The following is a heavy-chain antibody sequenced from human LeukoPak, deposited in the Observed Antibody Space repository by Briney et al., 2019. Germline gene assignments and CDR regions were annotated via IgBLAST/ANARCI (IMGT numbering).Heavy chain of an antibody. D-gene: IGHD5-12*01. CDR2: ISGRTGGT. V-gene: IGHV3-23*01. CDR1: GFTFNTNA. Sequence: GGSLRLSCAASGFTFNTNALSWVRQAPGKGLEWVSAISGRTGGTYYADSVKGRFTISRDNSKSTLYLQMDSLRAEDTAVYYCAKCGNSGCHLIDYWGQGTLVTVSS. CDR3: AKCGNSGCHLIDY. J-gene: IGHJ4*02.